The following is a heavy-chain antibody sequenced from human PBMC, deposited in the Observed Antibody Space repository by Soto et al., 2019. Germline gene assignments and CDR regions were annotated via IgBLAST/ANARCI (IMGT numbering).Heavy chain of an antibody. CDR3: SHRRGGYVYGDADY. Sequence: QITLKESGPTLVKPTQTLTLTCTFSGFSLSTSGFSVGWIRQPPGKALEWLASIYWNDDKRYRPSLRSRLTITKDTPKNQVVLTMTNMDPVDTATYYCSHRRGGYVYGDADYWGQGTLVTVSS. V-gene: IGHV2-5*01. J-gene: IGHJ4*02. CDR2: IYWNDDK. D-gene: IGHD5-18*01. CDR1: GFSLSTSGFS.